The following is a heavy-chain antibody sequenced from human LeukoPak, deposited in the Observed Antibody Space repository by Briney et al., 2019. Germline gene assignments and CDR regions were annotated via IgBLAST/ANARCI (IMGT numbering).Heavy chain of an antibody. CDR2: IIPIFGTA. J-gene: IGHJ5*02. Sequence: ASVKVSCKASGGTFSSYAISWVRRAPGQGLEWMGGIIPIFGTANYAQKFQGRVTITADESTSTAYMELSSLRSEDTAVYYCARMNRMAAADDDNWFDPWGQGTLVTVSS. CDR1: GGTFSSYA. CDR3: ARMNRMAAADDDNWFDP. V-gene: IGHV1-69*13. D-gene: IGHD6-25*01.